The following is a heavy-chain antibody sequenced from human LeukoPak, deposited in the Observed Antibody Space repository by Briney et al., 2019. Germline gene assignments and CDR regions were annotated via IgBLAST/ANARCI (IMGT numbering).Heavy chain of an antibody. CDR1: GFTFSSYW. J-gene: IGHJ4*02. CDR2: ISSSSSTI. CDR3: ARGSLLGYCSGGSCYSGPHYFDY. D-gene: IGHD2-15*01. Sequence: GGSLRLSCAASGFTFSSYWMNWARQAPGKGLEWVSYISSSSSTIYYADSVKGRFTISRDNAKNSLYLQMNSLRDEDTAVYYCARGSLLGYCSGGSCYSGPHYFDYWGQGTLVTVSS. V-gene: IGHV3-48*02.